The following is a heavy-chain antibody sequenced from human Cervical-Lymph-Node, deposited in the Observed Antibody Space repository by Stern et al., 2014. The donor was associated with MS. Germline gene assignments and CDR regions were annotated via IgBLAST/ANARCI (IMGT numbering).Heavy chain of an antibody. V-gene: IGHV4-39*01. CDR2: IYYSGST. CDR3: ARGQQLVSNY. CDR1: GGSISSSSYY. D-gene: IGHD6-13*01. J-gene: IGHJ4*02. Sequence: QLQLQESGPGLVKPSETLSLTCTVSGGSISSSSYYWGWIRQPPGKGLEWIGSIYYSGSTYYNPSLKSRVTISVDTSQNQFFMKLSSVTAADTAVYYCARGQQLVSNYWGQGTLVTVSS.